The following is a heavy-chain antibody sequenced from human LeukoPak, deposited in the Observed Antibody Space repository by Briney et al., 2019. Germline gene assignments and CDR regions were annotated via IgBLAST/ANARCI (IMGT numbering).Heavy chain of an antibody. CDR2: ISGSGGST. CDR3: AKKWGVGTTTLDYFDY. V-gene: IGHV3-23*01. D-gene: IGHD1-26*01. Sequence: GGSLRLSCAASGFTFSNYAMSWVRQAPGKGLEWVSGISGSGGSTYYADSVKGRFTISRDNSKNTLYLQMNSLTDEDTAVYYCAKKWGVGTTTLDYFDYWGQGTLVTVSS. CDR1: GFTFSNYA. J-gene: IGHJ4*02.